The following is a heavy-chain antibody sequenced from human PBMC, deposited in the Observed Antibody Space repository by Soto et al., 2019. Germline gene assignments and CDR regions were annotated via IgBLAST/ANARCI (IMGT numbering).Heavy chain of an antibody. V-gene: IGHV1-46*01. D-gene: IGHD4-17*01. Sequence: GASVKVSCKASGYTFTSYYMHWVRQAPGQGLEWMGIINPSGGSTSYAQKFQGRVTMTRDTSTSTVYMELSSLRSEDTAVYYCARESHTVTTPFTNNYYYYYGMDGWGQGTTVTVFS. CDR1: GYTFTSYY. J-gene: IGHJ6*02. CDR2: INPSGGST. CDR3: ARESHTVTTPFTNNYYYYYGMDG.